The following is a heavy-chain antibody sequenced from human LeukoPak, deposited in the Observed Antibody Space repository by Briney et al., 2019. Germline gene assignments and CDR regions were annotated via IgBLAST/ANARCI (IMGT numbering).Heavy chain of an antibody. CDR1: GFTFDDYA. D-gene: IGHD2-15*01. Sequence: GRSLRLSCAASGFTFDDYAMHWVRQAPGKGLEWVSGISWNSRSIDYADSVKGRSTISRDNAKNSLYLQMNSLRAEDTAVYYCARVVACSGGSCYSDLWGQGTLVTVSS. CDR3: ARVVACSGGSCYSDL. CDR2: ISWNSRSI. J-gene: IGHJ4*02. V-gene: IGHV3-9*01.